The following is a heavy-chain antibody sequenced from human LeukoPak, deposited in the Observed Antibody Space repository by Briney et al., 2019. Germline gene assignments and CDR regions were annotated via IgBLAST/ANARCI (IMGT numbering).Heavy chain of an antibody. Sequence: PGGSLRLSCAASGFTFSSYEMNWVRQAPGKGLEWVSYISSSGTTIYYADSVKGRFTISRDNAENSVYLQMNSLRAEDTAVYYCARPRIAAGGIYYFDFWGQGTLVTVSS. D-gene: IGHD6-13*01. J-gene: IGHJ4*02. CDR3: ARPRIAAGGIYYFDF. V-gene: IGHV3-48*03. CDR1: GFTFSSYE. CDR2: ISSSGTTI.